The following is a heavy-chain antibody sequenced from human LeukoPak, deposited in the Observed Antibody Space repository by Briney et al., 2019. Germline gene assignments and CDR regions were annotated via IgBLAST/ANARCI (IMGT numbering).Heavy chain of an antibody. J-gene: IGHJ4*02. Sequence: GGSLRLSCAASGFTFSSYWMHWVPQAPGKGLVWVSRINSDGSSTSYADSVKGRFTISRDNAKNTLYLQMNSLRAEDTAVYYCATQHTLWSPLDCWGQGTLVTVSS. V-gene: IGHV3-74*01. CDR3: ATQHTLWSPLDC. D-gene: IGHD3-10*01. CDR2: INSDGSST. CDR1: GFTFSSYW.